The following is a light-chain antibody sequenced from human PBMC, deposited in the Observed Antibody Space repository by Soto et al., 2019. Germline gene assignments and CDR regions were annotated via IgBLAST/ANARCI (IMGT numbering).Light chain of an antibody. CDR1: QSVSSTN. J-gene: IGKJ2*01. V-gene: IGKV3-20*01. CDR2: GAS. CDR3: QQYGSSPPYT. Sequence: EIVLTQSPGTLSLSPGERATLSCRASQSVSSTNLAWYQQKPGQGPRLLIYGASSRATGIPDGFSGTGSGTDFTLTISRLEPEDFAVYYCQQYGSSPPYTFGLGTRLEI.